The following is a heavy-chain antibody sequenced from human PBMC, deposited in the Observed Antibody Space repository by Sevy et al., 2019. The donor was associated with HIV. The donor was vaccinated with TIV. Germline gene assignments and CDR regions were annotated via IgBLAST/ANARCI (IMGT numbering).Heavy chain of an antibody. V-gene: IGHV4-30-2*01. Sequence: SETLSLTCAVSGGSPISGPYSWSWIRQPPEKGLEWIGYTYQGGSSYYNPSLKSRVTISVDRSRKHFSLNLHSLTAADTAVYFCARGDDTYGPGAFDLWGLGAMVTVSS. CDR2: TYQGGSS. CDR3: ARGDDTYGPGAFDL. J-gene: IGHJ3*01. CDR1: GGSPISGPYS. D-gene: IGHD3-10*01.